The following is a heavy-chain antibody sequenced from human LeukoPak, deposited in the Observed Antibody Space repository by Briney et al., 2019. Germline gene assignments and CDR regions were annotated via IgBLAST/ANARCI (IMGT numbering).Heavy chain of an antibody. V-gene: IGHV1-69*01. CDR2: IIPIFGTA. CDR1: GGTFSSYA. J-gene: IGHJ4*02. D-gene: IGHD1-26*01. CDR3: ARGSGSYAGNYYFDY. Sequence: ASVKVPCKASGGTFSSYAISWVRQAPGQGLEWMGGIIPIFGTANYAQKFQGRVTITADESTSTAYMELSSLRSEDTAVYYCARGSGSYAGNYYFDYWGQGTLVTVSS.